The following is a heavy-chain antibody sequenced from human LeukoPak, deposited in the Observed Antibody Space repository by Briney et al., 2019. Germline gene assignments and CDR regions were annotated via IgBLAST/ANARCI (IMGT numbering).Heavy chain of an antibody. CDR2: IYYSGRT. CDR1: GGSISSSSYY. D-gene: IGHD3-10*01. CDR3: ARHSSMVRGVTKGYNWFDP. Sequence: SETLSLTCTVSGGSISSSSYYCGWVRQPRGKGLEWIGSIYYSGRTYYTPSLKSRVTISVDTSKSQFSLKLSSVTAADRAVYYCARHSSMVRGVTKGYNWFDPWGEGTLVTVSS. J-gene: IGHJ5*02. V-gene: IGHV4-39*01.